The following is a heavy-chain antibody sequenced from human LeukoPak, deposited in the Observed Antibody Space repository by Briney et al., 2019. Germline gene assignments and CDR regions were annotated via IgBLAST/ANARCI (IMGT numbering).Heavy chain of an antibody. J-gene: IGHJ3*02. CDR1: GFTVSSNY. CDR3: AKAHEDLDDIDAFDI. CDR2: IDGVGGTA. V-gene: IGHV3-23*01. D-gene: IGHD3/OR15-3a*01. Sequence: PGGSLRLSCAASGFTVSSNYMSWVRQAPGKGLEWVSTIDGVGGTAYNADSVKGRFTISRDNSKNTLYLQMNSLRAEDTAVYYCAKAHEDLDDIDAFDIWGRGTMVTVSS.